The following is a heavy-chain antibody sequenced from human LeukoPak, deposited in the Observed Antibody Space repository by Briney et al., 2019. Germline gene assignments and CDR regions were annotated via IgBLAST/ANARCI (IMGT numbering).Heavy chain of an antibody. Sequence: SETLSLTCAVYGGSFSGYYWSWIRQPPGKGLEWIGEINHSGSTNYNPSLTSRGTITVNANTNQSPLKLSSVTAADTAVYYCARGIRITMVRGVIQATTCHRGSTYYFDYWGQGTLVTVS. CDR3: ARGIRITMVRGVIQATTCHRGSTYYFDY. V-gene: IGHV4-34*01. CDR1: GGSFSGYY. J-gene: IGHJ4*02. CDR2: INHSGST. D-gene: IGHD3-10*01.